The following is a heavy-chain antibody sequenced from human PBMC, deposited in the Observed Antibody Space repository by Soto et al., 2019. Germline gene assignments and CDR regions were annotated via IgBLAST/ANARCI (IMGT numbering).Heavy chain of an antibody. D-gene: IGHD6-6*01. CDR1: GFTLDDYA. J-gene: IGHJ6*02. V-gene: IGHV3-43D*04. Sequence: GGSLRLSCAASGFTLDDYAMHWVRQAPGKGLEWVSLISWDGGSTYYADSVKGRFTISRDNSKNSLYLQMNSLRAEDTALYYCGKDMGYSSSSPPPYYYYYGMDVWGQGTTVTVSS. CDR2: ISWDGGST. CDR3: GKDMGYSSSSPPPYYYYYGMDV.